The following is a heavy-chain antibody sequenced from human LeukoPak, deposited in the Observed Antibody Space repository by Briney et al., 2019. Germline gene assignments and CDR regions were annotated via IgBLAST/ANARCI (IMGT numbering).Heavy chain of an antibody. J-gene: IGHJ3*02. CDR1: GFTFSSYW. CDR3: ARDPGGAFDI. CDR2: SNNDGSRI. V-gene: IGHV3-74*01. Sequence: PGGSLRLSCAASGFTFSSYWMHWVRQAPGKGLVWVSRSNNDGSRISYADSVRDRFTISRDNAKNTLYLQMNSLRVEDTAVYYCARDPGGAFDIWGQGTMVTVSS.